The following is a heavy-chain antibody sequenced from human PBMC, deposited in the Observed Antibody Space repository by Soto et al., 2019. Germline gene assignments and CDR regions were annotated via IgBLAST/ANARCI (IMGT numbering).Heavy chain of an antibody. J-gene: IGHJ3*02. Sequence: GWSLRLSCAASGFTFSRYWMHWVRQAPGKGLVWVSRINSYGSSTDYADSVKGRFTISRDNAKNTLYLQMNSLRVEDTAVYYCARGWIGDLNDAFDIWGQGTMVTVSS. CDR3: ARGWIGDLNDAFDI. V-gene: IGHV3-74*01. CDR1: GFTFSRYW. CDR2: INSYGSST. D-gene: IGHD2-2*03.